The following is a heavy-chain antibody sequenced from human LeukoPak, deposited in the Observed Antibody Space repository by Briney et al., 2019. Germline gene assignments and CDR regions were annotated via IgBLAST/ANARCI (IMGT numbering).Heavy chain of an antibody. CDR1: GYTFTSYY. V-gene: IGHV1-46*01. J-gene: IGHJ5*02. D-gene: IGHD4-17*01. CDR3: ARDLGPSMTTVTRWHWFDP. CDR2: INPSGGST. Sequence: ASVKVSCKASGYTFTSYYMHWVRQDPGQGLEWMGIINPSGGSTSYARKFQGRVTMTRDTSTSTVYMELSSLRSEDTAVYYCARDLGPSMTTVTRWHWFDPWGQGTLVTVSS.